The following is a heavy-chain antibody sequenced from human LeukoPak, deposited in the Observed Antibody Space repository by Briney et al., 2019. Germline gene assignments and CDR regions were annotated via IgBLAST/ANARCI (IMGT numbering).Heavy chain of an antibody. CDR1: GFTFSSYA. V-gene: IGHV3-74*01. CDR3: VRGVYNPGLFDI. CDR2: INSDGSVT. Sequence: GGSLRLSCAASGFTFSSYAMSWVRQAPGEGLVWVSRINSDGSVTSYADSVKGRFTISRDNAENTLYLQMNSLRAEDTAVYYCVRGVYNPGLFDIWGQGTMVTVSS. J-gene: IGHJ3*02. D-gene: IGHD5/OR15-5a*01.